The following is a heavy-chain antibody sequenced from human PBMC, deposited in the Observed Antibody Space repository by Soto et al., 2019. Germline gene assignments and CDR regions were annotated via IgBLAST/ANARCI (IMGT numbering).Heavy chain of an antibody. CDR3: ARDLYTVTAGWFDP. J-gene: IGHJ5*02. CDR1: GFTFSSYG. V-gene: IGHV3-33*01. Sequence: QVQLVESGGGVVQPGRSLRLSCAASGFTFSSYGMHWVRQAPGKGLEWVAVIWYDGSNKYYADCVKGRFTISRDNSKNTLYLQMNSLRAEDTAVYYCARDLYTVTAGWFDPWGQGTLVTVSS. D-gene: IGHD4-17*01. CDR2: IWYDGSNK.